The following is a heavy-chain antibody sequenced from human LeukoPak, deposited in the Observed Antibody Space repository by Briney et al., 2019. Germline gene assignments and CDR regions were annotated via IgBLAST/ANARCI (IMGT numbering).Heavy chain of an antibody. CDR2: IIPIFGTA. J-gene: IGHJ4*02. D-gene: IGHD3-22*01. V-gene: IGHV1-69*06. CDR3: ARSYYYDSSGSITDNDY. Sequence: SVKVSCKASGYTFNSYGISWVRQAPGQGIEWMGGIIPIFGTANYAQKFQGRVTITADKSTSTAYMELSSLRSEDTAVYYCARSYYYDSSGSITDNDYWGQGTLVTVSS. CDR1: GYTFNSYG.